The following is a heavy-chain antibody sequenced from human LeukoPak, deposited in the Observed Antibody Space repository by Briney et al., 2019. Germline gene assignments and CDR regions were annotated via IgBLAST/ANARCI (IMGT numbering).Heavy chain of an antibody. CDR1: GFTFSDYY. D-gene: IGHD5-24*01. J-gene: IGHJ6*03. V-gene: IGHV3-11*01. Sequence: PGGSLRLSCAAAGFTFSDYYMSWIRQAPGKGLEWVSYISSSGSTIYYADSVKGRFTISRDNAKNSLYLQMNSLRAEDTAVYYCARDHERWLPYYMDVWGKGTTVTVSS. CDR3: ARDHERWLPYYMDV. CDR2: ISSSGSTI.